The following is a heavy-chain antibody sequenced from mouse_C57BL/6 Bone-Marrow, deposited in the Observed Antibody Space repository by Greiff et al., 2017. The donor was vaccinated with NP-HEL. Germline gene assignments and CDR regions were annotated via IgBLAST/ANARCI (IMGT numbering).Heavy chain of an antibody. J-gene: IGHJ4*01. V-gene: IGHV1-81*01. D-gene: IGHD1-1*02. Sequence: QVQLKESGAELARPGASVKLSCKASGYTFTSYGISWVKQRTGQGLEWIGEIYPRSGNTYYNEKVKGKATLTADKSSSTAYMELRSLTSEDSAVYFCAREVRALWLDYWGQGTSVTVSS. CDR1: GYTFTSYG. CDR3: AREVRALWLDY. CDR2: IYPRSGNT.